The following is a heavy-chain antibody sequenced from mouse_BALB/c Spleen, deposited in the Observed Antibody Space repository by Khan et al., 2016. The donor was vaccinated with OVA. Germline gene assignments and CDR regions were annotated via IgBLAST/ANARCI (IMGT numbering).Heavy chain of an antibody. CDR1: GFSFSSYT. CDR2: ISSGSTYT. D-gene: IGHD2-1*01. J-gene: IGHJ1*01. Sequence: EVELVESGGGLVNPGGSLKLSCAASGFSFSSYTMSWVRQTPAKRLEWVATISSGSTYTYYPDSVKGRFTISRDNAKNTLYLQMSSLKSEDTAMYYCTRDGNYAHWYFDVWGAGTTVTVSS. V-gene: IGHV5-6-4*01. CDR3: TRDGNYAHWYFDV.